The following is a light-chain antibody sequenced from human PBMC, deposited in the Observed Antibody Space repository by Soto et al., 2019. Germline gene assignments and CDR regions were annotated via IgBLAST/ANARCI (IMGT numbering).Light chain of an antibody. Sequence: DIQMTQSPSTLFASVGDRVTIACRASQNISPWLAWYQQKPGKAPKLLIYGASSLEGGVPSRFSGSGSGRDFTLTISSLLPDDFATYYCQQYTLFPWTFGQGTRVEI. CDR2: GAS. CDR3: QQYTLFPWT. CDR1: QNISPW. V-gene: IGKV1-5*01. J-gene: IGKJ1*01.